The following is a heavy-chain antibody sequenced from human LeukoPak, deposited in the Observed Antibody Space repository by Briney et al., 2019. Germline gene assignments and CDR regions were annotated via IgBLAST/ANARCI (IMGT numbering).Heavy chain of an antibody. CDR3: ARDRGTWNDDGFDY. V-gene: IGHV4-4*07. CDR1: GGSISSYY. D-gene: IGHD1-1*01. CDR2: IYISGST. Sequence: AETLSLTCTVSGGSISSYYWSWILQPAGKELEWIGRIYISGSTNYNPSLKSRVTISVDTSKNQFSLKLSSVTAADTAVYYCARDRGTWNDDGFDYWGQGTLVTVSS. J-gene: IGHJ4*02.